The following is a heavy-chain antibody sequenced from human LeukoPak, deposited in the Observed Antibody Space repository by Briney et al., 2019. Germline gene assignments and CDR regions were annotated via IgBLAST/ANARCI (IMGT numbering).Heavy chain of an antibody. CDR1: GFTFSSYA. J-gene: IGHJ4*02. V-gene: IGHV3-23*01. D-gene: IGHD3-16*02. CDR2: ISGSGGST. CDR3: AKLTSQYVWGSYRSDY. Sequence: GGSLKLSCAASGFTFSSYAMSWVRQAPGKGLEWVSAISGSGGSTYYADSVKGRFTISRDNSKNTLYLQMNSLRAEDTAVYYCAKLTSQYVWGSYRSDYWGQGTLVTVSS.